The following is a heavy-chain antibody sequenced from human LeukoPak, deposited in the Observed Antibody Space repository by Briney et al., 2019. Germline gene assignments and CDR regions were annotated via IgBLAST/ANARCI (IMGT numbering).Heavy chain of an antibody. J-gene: IGHJ3*02. CDR2: IYYSGST. CDR3: ARRYCSSIRCYGDAFDI. CDR1: GGSISSSSHY. D-gene: IGHD2-2*01. Sequence: PSETLSLTCTVSGGSISSSSHYWGWIRQPPGKRLEWIGSIYYSGSTYYNPSLKSRVTISVDTSKNQFSLKLSSVTAADTAVYYCARRYCSSIRCYGDAFDIWGQGTMVTVSS. V-gene: IGHV4-39*01.